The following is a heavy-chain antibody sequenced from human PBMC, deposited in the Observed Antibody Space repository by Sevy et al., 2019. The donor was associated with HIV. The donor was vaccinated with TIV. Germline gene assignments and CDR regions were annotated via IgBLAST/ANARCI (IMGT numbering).Heavy chain of an antibody. CDR3: AKDSNDFWSGYRYYYYYYMDV. V-gene: IGHV3-30*18. D-gene: IGHD3-3*01. CDR1: GFTFSSYG. Sequence: GGSLRLSCAASGFTFSSYGMHWVRQAPGKGLEWVAVISYDGSNKYYADSVKGRFTISRDNSKNTLYLQMNSLRAEDTAVHYCAKDSNDFWSGYRYYYYYYMDVWGKGTTVTVSS. J-gene: IGHJ6*03. CDR2: ISYDGSNK.